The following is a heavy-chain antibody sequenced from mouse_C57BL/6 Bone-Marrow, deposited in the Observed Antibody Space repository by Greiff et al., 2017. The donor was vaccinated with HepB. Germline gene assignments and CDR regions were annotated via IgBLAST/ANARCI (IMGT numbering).Heavy chain of an antibody. CDR2: IWSDGST. V-gene: IGHV2-6*03. D-gene: IGHD1-1*01. CDR3: ARIPGNYYGSSYAMDY. CDR1: GFSLTSYG. Sequence: VQLQESGPGLVAPSQSLSITCTVSGFSLTSYGVHWVRQPPGKGLEWLVVIWSDGSTTYNSALKSRLSISKDNSKSQVFLKMNSLQTDDTAMYYCARIPGNYYGSSYAMDYWGQGTSVTVSS. J-gene: IGHJ4*01.